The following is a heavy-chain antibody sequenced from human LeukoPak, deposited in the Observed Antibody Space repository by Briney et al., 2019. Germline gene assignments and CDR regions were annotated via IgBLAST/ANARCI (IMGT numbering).Heavy chain of an antibody. V-gene: IGHV1-46*01. J-gene: IGHJ6*02. CDR1: GYTFTSYY. CDR2: INPSGGST. CDR3: ARTPIYCTNGVCYSYYYYGMDV. D-gene: IGHD2-8*01. Sequence: GASVKVSCKASGYTFTSYYMHWVRQAPGQGLEWMGIINPSGGSTNYAQKFQGRVTMTRDTSTSTVYMELSSLRPEDTAVYYCARTPIYCTNGVCYSYYYYGMDVWGQGTTVTVSS.